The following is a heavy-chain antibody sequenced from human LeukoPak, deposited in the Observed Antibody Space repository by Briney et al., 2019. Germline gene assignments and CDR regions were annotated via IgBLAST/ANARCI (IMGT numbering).Heavy chain of an antibody. J-gene: IGHJ4*02. CDR2: IRSRAYGGTT. V-gene: IGHV3-49*03. CDR3: SRSRGVFDY. CDR1: GFIFCDYG. D-gene: IGHD3-10*01. Sequence: SGGSLRLSCTASGFIFCDYGMSWFRQAPGKGLEWVGFIRSRAYGGTTEYAASVKGRFTISREDSKNIAYLQMNSLKTEETAVYYCSRSRGVFDYWGQGTLVPVPS.